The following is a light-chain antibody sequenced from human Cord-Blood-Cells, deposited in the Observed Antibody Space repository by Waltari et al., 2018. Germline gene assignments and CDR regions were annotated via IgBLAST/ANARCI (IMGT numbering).Light chain of an antibody. CDR1: SSDGGSYNL. V-gene: IGLV2-23*01. J-gene: IGLJ2*01. CDR2: EGS. Sequence: HSALTQPASVSGSPGQSITSSCTGTSSDGGSYNLVTWYQQQPGKAPKLMIYEGSKRPAGVSNRFSGPKSGNTASLTIAGLQAEDEADYYCCSYAGSVGFGGGTKLTVL. CDR3: CSYAGSVG.